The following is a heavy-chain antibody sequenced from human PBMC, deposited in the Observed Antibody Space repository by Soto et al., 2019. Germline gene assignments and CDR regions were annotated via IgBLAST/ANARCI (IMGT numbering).Heavy chain of an antibody. D-gene: IGHD6-13*01. Sequence: SETLSITCTVSGGSISSGDYYWSWIRQPPGKGLEWIGYIYYSGSTYYNPSLKSRVTISVDTSKNQFSLKLSSVTAADTAVYYCATQIAAAGAETLDYWGQGTLVTVSS. CDR3: ATQIAAAGAETLDY. V-gene: IGHV4-30-4*01. CDR1: GGSISSGDYY. CDR2: IYYSGST. J-gene: IGHJ4*02.